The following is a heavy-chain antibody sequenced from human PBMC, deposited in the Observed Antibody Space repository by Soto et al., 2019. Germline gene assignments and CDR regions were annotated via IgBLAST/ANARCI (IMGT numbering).Heavy chain of an antibody. Sequence: GESLKISCKGSGYSFAGYWITWVRQKPGKGLEWMGRIDPSDSQTYYSPSFRGQVTISVTKSITTVFLQWSSLRASVTAMYYCARQIYDSDTGPNFQYYFDSWGQGTPVTVSS. J-gene: IGHJ4*02. CDR1: GYSFAGYW. CDR2: IDPSDSQT. CDR3: ARQIYDSDTGPNFQYYFDS. V-gene: IGHV5-10-1*01. D-gene: IGHD3-22*01.